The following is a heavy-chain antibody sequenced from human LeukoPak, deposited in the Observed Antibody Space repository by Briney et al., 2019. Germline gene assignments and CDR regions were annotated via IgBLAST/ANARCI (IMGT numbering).Heavy chain of an antibody. CDR2: IIPILGIA. CDR1: GGTFSSYA. D-gene: IGHD3-22*01. Sequence: ASVKVSCKASGGTFSSYAISWVRQAPGQGLEWMGRIIPILGIANYAQKFQGRVTITADKSTSTAYMELSSLRSEDTAVYYCARAAYYYDSSGYYYPWGQGTLVTVSS. J-gene: IGHJ5*02. CDR3: ARAAYYYDSSGYYYP. V-gene: IGHV1-69*04.